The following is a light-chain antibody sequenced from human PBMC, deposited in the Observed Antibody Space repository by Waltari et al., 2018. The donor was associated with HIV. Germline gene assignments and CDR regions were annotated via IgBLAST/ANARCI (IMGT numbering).Light chain of an antibody. Sequence: QSVLTHPPSASGTPGQTVSISCSGTSTSIVSNYVYCYQQLPGTAPKLLMYKNDERPSGVTERFSGSKSGTSASLAISGLRSEDEADYYCAAWDDSLSAWVFGGGTKLTVL. CDR2: KND. CDR1: STSIVSNY. V-gene: IGLV1-47*01. CDR3: AAWDDSLSAWV. J-gene: IGLJ3*02.